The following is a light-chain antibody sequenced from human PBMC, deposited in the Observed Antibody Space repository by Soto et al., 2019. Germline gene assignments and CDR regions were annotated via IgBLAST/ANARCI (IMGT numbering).Light chain of an antibody. CDR2: GAS. V-gene: IGKV3-20*01. CDR1: QSVSSSY. CDR3: QQYGSSPPIT. Sequence: EIVLTQSPGTLSLSPGKRATLSCRASQSVSSSYLAWYQQKPGQAPRLLIYGASSMATGIPDRFSGSGSGTDFTLTISRLEHEDFAVYYCQQYGSSPPITFGQGTRLEIK. J-gene: IGKJ5*01.